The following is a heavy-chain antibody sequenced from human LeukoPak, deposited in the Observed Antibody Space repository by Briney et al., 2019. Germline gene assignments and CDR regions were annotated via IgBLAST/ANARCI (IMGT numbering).Heavy chain of an antibody. CDR3: TRDPDGSCRVGFDP. D-gene: IGHD3-10*01. J-gene: IGHJ5*02. CDR1: GGSISSGTYY. CDR2: IYYSGST. Sequence: SETLSLTCTVSGGSISSGTYYWGWIRQPPGKGLEWIGSIYYSGSTYYNPSLKSRVTVSVDTSKNQFSLKLSSVTAADTAVYYCTRDPDGSCRVGFDPWGEGTLVTVSS. V-gene: IGHV4-39*07.